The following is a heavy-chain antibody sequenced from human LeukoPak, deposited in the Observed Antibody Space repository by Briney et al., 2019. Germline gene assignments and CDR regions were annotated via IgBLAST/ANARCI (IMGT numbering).Heavy chain of an antibody. CDR1: GFTFGGYA. J-gene: IGHJ4*02. CDR2: IQAKAYGEAT. Sequence: GGSLRLSCSTSGFTFGGYAMSWVRQAPGKGLEWVGFIQAKAYGEATKYAASVNGRFSISRDDSQSIANLQMNDLKTEDTAVYYCTRAPHPRCSSSGCYLDYWGQGTLVTVSS. D-gene: IGHD2-2*01. V-gene: IGHV3-49*04. CDR3: TRAPHPRCSSSGCYLDY.